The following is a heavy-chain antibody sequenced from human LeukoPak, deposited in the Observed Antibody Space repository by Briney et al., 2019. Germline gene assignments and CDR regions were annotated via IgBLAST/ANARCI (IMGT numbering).Heavy chain of an antibody. CDR2: IYSSGST. D-gene: IGHD2-21*02. Sequence: SETLSLTCTVSGGSISSYYWSWIRQPPGKGLEWIGHIYSSGSTNYNPSLKSRVTISVDTSKNLFSLKLTSVTAADTAVYFCARVTASLSFYYGMDVWGQGTTVTVSS. CDR1: GGSISSYY. CDR3: ARVTASLSFYYGMDV. V-gene: IGHV4-59*01. J-gene: IGHJ6*02.